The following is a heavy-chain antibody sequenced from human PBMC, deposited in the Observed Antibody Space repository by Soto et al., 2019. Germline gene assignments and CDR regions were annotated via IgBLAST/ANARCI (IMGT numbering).Heavy chain of an antibody. V-gene: IGHV1-69*08. J-gene: IGHJ4*02. D-gene: IGHD1-26*01. CDR1: GGTFSSYT. CDR3: AREGYSGSNALVNY. Sequence: QVQLVQSGAEVKKPGSSVKVSCKASGGTFSSYTISWVRQAPGQGLEWMGRIIPILGIANYAQKFQGRVTITADKSTSTAYMELSSLRSEETAVYYCAREGYSGSNALVNYWCQGTLVTVSS. CDR2: IIPILGIA.